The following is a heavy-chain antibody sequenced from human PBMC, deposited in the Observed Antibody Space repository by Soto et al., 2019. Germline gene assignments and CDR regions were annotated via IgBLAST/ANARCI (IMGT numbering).Heavy chain of an antibody. CDR1: GGSISSGGYY. V-gene: IGHV4-31*03. CDR3: ARSGLNNMIVIGDAFDI. CDR2: IYYSGST. Sequence: SETLSLTCTVSGGSISSGGYYWSWIRQHPGKGLEWIGYIYYSGSTYYNPSLKSRVTISVDTSKNQFSLKLSSVTAADTAVYYCARSGLNNMIVIGDAFDIWGQGTMVTVSS. D-gene: IGHD3-22*01. J-gene: IGHJ3*02.